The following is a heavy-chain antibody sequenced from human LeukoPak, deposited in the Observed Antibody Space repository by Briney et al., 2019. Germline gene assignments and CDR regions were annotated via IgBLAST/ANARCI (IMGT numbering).Heavy chain of an antibody. Sequence: GSLRLSCAASGFIFSDYYMSWIRQPPGKGLEWIGYIYYSGTTNYNPSLKSRVTISVDTSKNQFSLKLSSVTAADTAVYYCARGVYIAAAQYGYWGQGTLVTVSS. J-gene: IGHJ4*02. CDR2: IYYSGTT. V-gene: IGHV4-59*01. CDR1: GFIFSDYY. D-gene: IGHD6-13*01. CDR3: ARGVYIAAAQYGY.